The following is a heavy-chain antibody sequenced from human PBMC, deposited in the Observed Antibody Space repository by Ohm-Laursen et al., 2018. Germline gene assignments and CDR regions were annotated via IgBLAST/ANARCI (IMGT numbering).Heavy chain of an antibody. D-gene: IGHD5-24*01. V-gene: IGHV3-23*01. CDR2: ISLRGDGT. J-gene: IGHJ4*02. CDR1: GFTFSSYA. Sequence: SLRLSCAASGFTFSSYAMTWVRQAPGKGLQYVSTISLRGDGTWYGDSVKGRFTVSRDNSKNTLYLQMNSLRAEDTAVYYCARHDGYGRWGQGTRVTVSS. CDR3: ARHDGYGR.